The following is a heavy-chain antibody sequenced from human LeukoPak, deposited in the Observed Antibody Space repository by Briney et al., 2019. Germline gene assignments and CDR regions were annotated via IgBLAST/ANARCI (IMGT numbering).Heavy chain of an antibody. D-gene: IGHD3-9*01. J-gene: IGHJ5*02. V-gene: IGHV3-48*03. Sequence: PGGSLRLSCAASGFTFSSYEINWVRQAPGQGLEWVAYISSTGSTIYYADSVKGRFTISRDNAKNSVYLQLNTLRAEDTAVYYCARLASDILTSWGQGTLVTVSS. CDR3: ARLASDILTS. CDR1: GFTFSSYE. CDR2: ISSTGSTI.